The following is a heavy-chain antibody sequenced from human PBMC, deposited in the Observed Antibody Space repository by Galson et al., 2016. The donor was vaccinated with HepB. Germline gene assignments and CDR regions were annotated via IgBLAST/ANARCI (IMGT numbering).Heavy chain of an antibody. Sequence: QVQLQESGPGLVKPSETLSLTCTVSGGSINNYFWSWIRQPPGKGLEWVGYMYYSGSTHYNPSLRSRVTISVDMSKSQFSLKLTSWTAADTAIYYCARLRVDDYSDYGADYWGQGTLVTVSS. J-gene: IGHJ4*02. V-gene: IGHV4-59*01. CDR3: ARLRVDDYSDYGADY. CDR1: GGSINNYF. CDR2: MYYSGST. D-gene: IGHD4-11*01.